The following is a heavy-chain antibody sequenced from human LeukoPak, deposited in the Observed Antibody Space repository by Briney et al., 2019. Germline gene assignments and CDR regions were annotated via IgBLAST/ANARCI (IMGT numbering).Heavy chain of an antibody. V-gene: IGHV2-5*02. CDR2: IYWDDDK. D-gene: IGHD3-10*01. CDR1: GFSLRTSEVG. Sequence: SGPTLVKPTDTLTLTCTFSGFSLRTSEVGVGWIRQPPEKGREWLALIYWDDDKHYSPSLKSRLTTTKDTSKNQVVLTMTNMDPVDTATYYCARRPWGYTDSGTPVQWFDPWGQGTLVSLSS. J-gene: IGHJ5*02. CDR3: ARRPWGYTDSGTPVQWFDP.